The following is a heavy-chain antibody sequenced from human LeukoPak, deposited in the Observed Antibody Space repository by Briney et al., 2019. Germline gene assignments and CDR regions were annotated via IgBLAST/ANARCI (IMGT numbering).Heavy chain of an antibody. CDR2: INHSGST. D-gene: IGHD6-13*01. Sequence: SETLSLTCAVCGGSFSGYYWSWIRQPPGKGLEWIGEINHSGSTNYNPSLKSRGTISVDTSKNQFSLKLSSVTAADTAVYYCARGRGISAAGRVPFDYWGQGTLVTVSS. V-gene: IGHV4-34*01. CDR3: ARGRGISAAGRVPFDY. J-gene: IGHJ4*02. CDR1: GGSFSGYY.